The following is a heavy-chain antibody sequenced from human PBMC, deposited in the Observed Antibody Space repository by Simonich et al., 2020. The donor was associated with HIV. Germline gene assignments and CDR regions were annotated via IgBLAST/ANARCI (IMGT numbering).Heavy chain of an antibody. D-gene: IGHD3-16*01. V-gene: IGHV3-30*07. CDR2: ISNAGNNT. J-gene: IGHJ4*02. Sequence: QVQLVESGGGVVQPGRSLRLSCAASGFTFSSYAMHWVRQAPGKGLEWVAVISNAGNNTYYADSVKGRFTISRDNTKNTLYLQMNSLRAEDTAVYNCASGGSISSVWADDYWGQGTLVTVSS. CDR3: ASGGSISSVWADDY. CDR1: GFTFSSYA.